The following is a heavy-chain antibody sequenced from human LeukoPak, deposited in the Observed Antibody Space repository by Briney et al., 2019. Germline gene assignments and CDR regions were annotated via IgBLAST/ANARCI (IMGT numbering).Heavy chain of an antibody. CDR3: ASSSVDTAMVTVKRFWFDP. J-gene: IGHJ5*02. V-gene: IGHV4-39*07. CDR2: IYYSGST. CDR1: GGSISSSSYY. D-gene: IGHD5-18*01. Sequence: SETLSLTCTVSGGSISSSSYYWGWIRQPPGKGLEWIGSIYYSGSTYYDPSLKSRVTISVDTSKNQFSLKLSSVTAADTAVYYCASSSVDTAMVTVKRFWFDPWGQGTLVTVSS.